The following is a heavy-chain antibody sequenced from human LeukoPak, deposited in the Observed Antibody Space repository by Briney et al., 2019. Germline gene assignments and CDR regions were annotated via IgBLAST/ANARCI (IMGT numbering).Heavy chain of an antibody. Sequence: SETLSLTCAGYGGSFSGYYWSWIRQPPGKGLEWIGEINHSGSTNYNPSLKSRVTISVDTSKNQFSLKLSSVTAADTAVYYCARRSSGYPYYYYYYMDVWGKGTTVTVSS. V-gene: IGHV4-34*01. CDR2: INHSGST. CDR3: ARRSSGYPYYYYYYMDV. CDR1: GGSFSGYY. D-gene: IGHD3-22*01. J-gene: IGHJ6*03.